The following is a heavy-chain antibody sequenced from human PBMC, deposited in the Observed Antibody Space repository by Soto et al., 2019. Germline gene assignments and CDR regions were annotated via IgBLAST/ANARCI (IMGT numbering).Heavy chain of an antibody. D-gene: IGHD3-3*01. J-gene: IGHJ4*02. Sequence: SGPTLVNPTETLTLTCTVSGFSLSNARMGVSWIRQPPGKALEWLAHIFSNDEKSYSTSLKSRLTISKDTSKSQVVLTMTNMDPVDTATYYCARFRTIFGVVTKFDYWGQGTLVTVSS. CDR2: IFSNDEK. V-gene: IGHV2-26*01. CDR3: ARFRTIFGVVTKFDY. CDR1: GFSLSNARMG.